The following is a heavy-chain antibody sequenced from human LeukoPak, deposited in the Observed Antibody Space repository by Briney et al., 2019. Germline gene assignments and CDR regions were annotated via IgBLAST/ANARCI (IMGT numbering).Heavy chain of an antibody. J-gene: IGHJ4*02. CDR3: ARGNYGGNSPDY. CDR2: ISSDGSNT. D-gene: IGHD4-23*01. Sequence: GGSLRLSCAASGFTFSSYWMHWVRQAPGKGLVWVSRISSDGSNTNYADSVEGRFTISRDNARNTLYLQMNSLRAEDTAVYYCARGNYGGNSPDYWGQGTLVTVSS. CDR1: GFTFSSYW. V-gene: IGHV3-74*01.